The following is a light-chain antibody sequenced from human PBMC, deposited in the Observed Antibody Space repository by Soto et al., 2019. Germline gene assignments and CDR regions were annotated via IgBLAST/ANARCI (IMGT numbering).Light chain of an antibody. CDR2: GSS. Sequence: EIVLTQSPGTLSLSPGERATLSCRASESVISSYLAWYQQKPGQAPRLLIYGSSSRATGIPDRFSGSGSGTDFTLSISSLEPEDFAVYYCQQYGNCIYTFGQGTKLEIK. CDR3: QQYGNCIYT. V-gene: IGKV3-20*01. CDR1: ESVISSY. J-gene: IGKJ2*01.